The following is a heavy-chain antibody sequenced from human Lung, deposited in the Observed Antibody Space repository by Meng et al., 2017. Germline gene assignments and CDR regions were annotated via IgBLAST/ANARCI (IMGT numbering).Heavy chain of an antibody. V-gene: IGHV3-30*04. D-gene: IGHD3-22*01. J-gene: IGHJ6*02. CDR1: GFTLSRHA. Sequence: GGSLRLSCAASGFTLSRHALHWVRQAPGKGLEWVAVISYDGSEKYYADSVKGRFTISRDNSKNTRYLQMSSLRADDTAVYFCARDRRGCCYFGMDVWGQGTTVTVSS. CDR2: ISYDGSEK. CDR3: ARDRRGCCYFGMDV.